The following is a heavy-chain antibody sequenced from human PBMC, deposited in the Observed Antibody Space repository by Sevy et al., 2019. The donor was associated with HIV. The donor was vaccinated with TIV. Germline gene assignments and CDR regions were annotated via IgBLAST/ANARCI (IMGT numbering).Heavy chain of an antibody. D-gene: IGHD1-26*01. J-gene: IGHJ1*01. CDR2: ISRYNT. CDR1: GYTFTNYG. CDR3: ARAPSGSQGPGQYFQH. Sequence: ASVKVSCKASGYTFTNYGITWVRRAPGQGLEWMGWISRYNTNYAQNLQDRVTMTTDTSTSTVYMELRGLRSDDTAVYYCARAPSGSQGPGQYFQHWGQGTLVTVSS. V-gene: IGHV1-18*01.